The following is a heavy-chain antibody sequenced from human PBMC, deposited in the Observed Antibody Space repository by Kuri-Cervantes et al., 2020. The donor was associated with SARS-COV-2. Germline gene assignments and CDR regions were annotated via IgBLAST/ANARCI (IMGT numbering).Heavy chain of an antibody. V-gene: IGHV3-30*02. CDR3: AKDVRKGSERNYYGMDV. CDR2: VWYDGRNK. CDR1: GFTFSSYA. J-gene: IGHJ6*02. Sequence: GESLKISCAASGFTFSSYAMHWVRQAPGKGLEWLSLVWYDGRNKYYADSVKGRFTISRDNSKNSLYLQMNSLRAEDTALYYCAKDVRKGSERNYYGMDVWGQGTTVTVSS. D-gene: IGHD1-1*01.